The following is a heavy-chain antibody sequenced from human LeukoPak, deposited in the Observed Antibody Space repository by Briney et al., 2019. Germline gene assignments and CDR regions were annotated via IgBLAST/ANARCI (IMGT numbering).Heavy chain of an antibody. CDR3: ARGLGSSWYGD. CDR2: IYYSESS. CDR1: GGSISSGDYY. Sequence: SQTLSLTCTVSGGSISSGDYYWSWIRQPPGKGLEWIGYIYYSESSYYNPSLKSRLIISVDTSKNQFSLKLSSVTAADTAVYYCARGLGSSWYGDWGQGTLVTVSS. V-gene: IGHV4-30-4*01. D-gene: IGHD6-13*01. J-gene: IGHJ4*02.